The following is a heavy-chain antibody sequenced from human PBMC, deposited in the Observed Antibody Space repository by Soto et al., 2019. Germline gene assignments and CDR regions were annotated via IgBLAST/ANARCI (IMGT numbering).Heavy chain of an antibody. J-gene: IGHJ3*02. CDR1: GGSISSSNW. Sequence: QVQLQESGPGLVKPSGTLSLTCAVSGGSISSSNWWSWVRQPPGKGLEWIGEIYHSGSTNYNPSLKSRVTISVDKSKNQFSLKLSSVTAADTAVYYCARRVVVVVAAKGVGGDAFDIWGQGTMVTASS. D-gene: IGHD2-15*01. V-gene: IGHV4-4*02. CDR2: IYHSGST. CDR3: ARRVVVVVAAKGVGGDAFDI.